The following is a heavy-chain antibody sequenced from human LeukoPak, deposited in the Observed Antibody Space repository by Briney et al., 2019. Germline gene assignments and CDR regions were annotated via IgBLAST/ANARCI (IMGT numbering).Heavy chain of an antibody. Sequence: GGSLKLSCAASGFNFIDYSMNWVRQAPGKGLEWISYIGISSGNTKYADSVKGRFTISRDKARNSLYLQMNSLRVEDTAVYYCARDHRYAFDNWGHGTLVTVSS. CDR3: ARDHRYAFDN. CDR1: GFNFIDYS. D-gene: IGHD5-12*01. J-gene: IGHJ4*01. CDR2: IGISSGNT. V-gene: IGHV3-48*01.